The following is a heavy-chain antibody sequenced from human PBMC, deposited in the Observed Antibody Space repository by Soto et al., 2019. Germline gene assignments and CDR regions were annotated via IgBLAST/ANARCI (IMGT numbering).Heavy chain of an antibody. J-gene: IGHJ4*02. Sequence: EVQLLESGGGLVQPGGSLRLSCAASGFTFSSYAMSWVRQAPGQGLEWVAAISGSGGSTYYADSVKGRFTISRDNTKNTLNLQMNSQRAEDTAVYYCAKAYGDTSRRPKENPDSWGQGTLVTVSS. V-gene: IGHV3-23*01. CDR1: GFTFSSYA. CDR3: AKAYGDTSRRPKENPDS. CDR2: ISGSGGST. D-gene: IGHD4-17*01.